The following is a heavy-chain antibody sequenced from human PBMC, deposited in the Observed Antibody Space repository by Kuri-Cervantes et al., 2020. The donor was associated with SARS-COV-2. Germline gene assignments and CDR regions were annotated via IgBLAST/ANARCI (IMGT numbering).Heavy chain of an antibody. Sequence: GGSLRLSCAASGFTFSDYYMSWIRQAPGKGLEWVSYISSSSSYTNYADSVKGRFTISRDNAKNSLYLQMNSQRAEDTAVYYCASFGSGWYDDAFDIWGQGTMVTVSS. CDR2: ISSSSSYT. CDR3: ASFGSGWYDDAFDI. J-gene: IGHJ3*02. V-gene: IGHV3-11*03. D-gene: IGHD6-19*01. CDR1: GFTFSDYY.